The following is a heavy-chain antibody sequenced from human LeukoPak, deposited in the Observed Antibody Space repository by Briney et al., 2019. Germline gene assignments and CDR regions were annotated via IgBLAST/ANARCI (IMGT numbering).Heavy chain of an antibody. CDR1: GYTFISYC. D-gene: IGHD3/OR15-3a*01. V-gene: IGHV1-69*05. Sequence: GASVKVSCKASGYTFISYCMHWVRQAPGQGLEWMGGIIPIFGTANYAQKFQGRVTITTDESTSTAYMELSSLRSEDTAVYYCARGSTPAGLVAFDIWGQGTMVTVSS. CDR3: ARGSTPAGLVAFDI. J-gene: IGHJ3*02. CDR2: IIPIFGTA.